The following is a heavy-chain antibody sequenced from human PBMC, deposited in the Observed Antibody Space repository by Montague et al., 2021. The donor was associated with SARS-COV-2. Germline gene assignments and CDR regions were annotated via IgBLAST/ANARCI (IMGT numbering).Heavy chain of an antibody. CDR2: IDNSGST. D-gene: IGHD4-23*01. Sequence: SETRSLTCTASGGSIGAYYWSRIRQPPGKGLEWIGYIDNSGSTNHNPSLESRVTMSVDTSKNQFSLKLNSVTAADTAVYYCARHGGNDAFDIWGRGTMVTVSS. CDR3: ARHGGNDAFDI. J-gene: IGHJ3*02. CDR1: GGSIGAYY. V-gene: IGHV4-59*01.